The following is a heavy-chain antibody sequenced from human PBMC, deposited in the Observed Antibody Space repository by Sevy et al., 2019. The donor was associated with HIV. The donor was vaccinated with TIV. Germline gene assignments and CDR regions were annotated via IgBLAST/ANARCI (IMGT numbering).Heavy chain of an antibody. Sequence: GGSLRLSCAASGFTFRSYXXXXXXXAPGKGLEWXAFIRYDGSTKYYADSVKGRFTISRDNSKNTLYLQMNSLRGDDTSLYYCAKGLGMVQGALLSDDIWGQGTMVTVSS. CDR2: IRYDGSTK. CDR1: GFTFRSYX. D-gene: IGHD3-10*01. J-gene: IGHJ3*02. CDR3: AKGLGMVQGALLSDDI. V-gene: IGHV3-30*02.